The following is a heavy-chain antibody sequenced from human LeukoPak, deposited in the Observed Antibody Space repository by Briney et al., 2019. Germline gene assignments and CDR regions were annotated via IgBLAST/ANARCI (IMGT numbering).Heavy chain of an antibody. CDR1: GYTFSNYA. CDR2: ISGSGGTT. J-gene: IGHJ4*02. Sequence: GGSLRISCAASGYTFSNYAMSWVRQTPGKGLEWVSGISGSGGTTDYADSVKGRFTISRDNSKNTLYLQINSLRAEDTAVYYCAKLTLGYCSGGRCFFDYWGQGTQVTVSS. D-gene: IGHD2-15*01. CDR3: AKLTLGYCSGGRCFFDY. V-gene: IGHV3-23*01.